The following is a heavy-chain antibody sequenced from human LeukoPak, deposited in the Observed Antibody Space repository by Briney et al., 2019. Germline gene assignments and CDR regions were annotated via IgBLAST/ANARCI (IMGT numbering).Heavy chain of an antibody. J-gene: IGHJ6*03. D-gene: IGHD7-27*01. Sequence: PGRSLRLSCAASGFTFSSYAMHWVRQAPGKGLEWVAVISYDGSNKYYADSVKGRFTISRDNSKNTLYLQMNSLRAEDTAVYYCARVGVLGIDDYYYYYMDVWGKGTTVTVSS. V-gene: IGHV3-30-3*01. CDR3: ARVGVLGIDDYYYYYMDV. CDR1: GFTFSSYA. CDR2: ISYDGSNK.